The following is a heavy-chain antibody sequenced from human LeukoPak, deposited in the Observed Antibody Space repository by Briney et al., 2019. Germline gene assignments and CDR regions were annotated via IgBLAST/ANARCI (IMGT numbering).Heavy chain of an antibody. CDR1: GGSISSSNW. D-gene: IGHD6-19*01. Sequence: SGTLSLTCAVSGGSISSSNWWSWVRQPPGQGLEWIGEIYHSGSTNYNPSLKSRVTISIDMSKNQFSLRLSSVTAADTAMYYCVISGGYGLIDYWGQGTLVTVSS. CDR3: VISGGYGLIDY. CDR2: IYHSGST. J-gene: IGHJ4*02. V-gene: IGHV4-4*02.